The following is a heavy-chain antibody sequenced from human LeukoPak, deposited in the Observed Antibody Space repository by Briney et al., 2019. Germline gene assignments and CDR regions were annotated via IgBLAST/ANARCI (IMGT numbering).Heavy chain of an antibody. CDR2: IRSKIYGGTP. CDR3: TRDQTPYY. Sequence: GGSLRLSCVDSGFTFSSHWMSWVRQAPGKGLEWVGFIRSKIYGGTPEYAASVKGRFTISRDDSKGIAYLQMNSLKTEDAAVYYCTRDQTPYYWGQGTLVTVSS. CDR1: GFTFSSHW. J-gene: IGHJ4*02. V-gene: IGHV3-49*04.